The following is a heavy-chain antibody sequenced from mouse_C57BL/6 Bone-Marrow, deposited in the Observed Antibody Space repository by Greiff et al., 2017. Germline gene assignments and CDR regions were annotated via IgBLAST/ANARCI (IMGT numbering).Heavy chain of an antibody. CDR1: GFTFSSYG. Sequence: EVTLVESGGDLVKPGGSLKLSCAASGFTFSSYGMSWVRQTPDKRLEWVATISSGGSYTYYPDSVKGRFTISRDNAKNTLYLQMSSLKSEDTAMYYCASGIRAYWGQGTLVTVSA. D-gene: IGHD4-1*01. V-gene: IGHV5-6*01. CDR3: ASGIRAY. CDR2: ISSGGSYT. J-gene: IGHJ3*01.